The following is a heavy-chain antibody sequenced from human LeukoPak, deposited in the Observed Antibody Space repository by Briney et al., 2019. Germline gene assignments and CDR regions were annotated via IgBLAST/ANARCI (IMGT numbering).Heavy chain of an antibody. D-gene: IGHD2-2*02. V-gene: IGHV4-30-2*01. Sequence: PSQTLSLTCAVSGGSISSGGYSWSWIRQPPGKGLEWIGYIYHSGSTYYNPSLKSRVTMSVDTSKNQFSLKLSSVTAADTAVYYCARDGPIVVVPAAILGFYNWFVPWGQGTLVTVSS. J-gene: IGHJ5*02. CDR3: ARDGPIVVVPAAILGFYNWFVP. CDR2: IYHSGST. CDR1: GGSISSGGYS.